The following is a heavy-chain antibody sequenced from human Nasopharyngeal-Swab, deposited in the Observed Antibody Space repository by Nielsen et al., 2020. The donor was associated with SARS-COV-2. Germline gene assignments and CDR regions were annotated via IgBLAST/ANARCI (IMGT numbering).Heavy chain of an antibody. CDR3: SSGGVYTSALFDY. Sequence: ASVKVSCKASGYTFRGYYMHWVRQAPGQGLEWLGWIYPDTGGTNYAQKFQGRVTMTRDTSTGTAYMELRSLTSDDTAVYFCSSGGVYTSALFDYWVQGTLVTVSS. CDR2: IYPDTGGT. CDR1: GYTFRGYY. D-gene: IGHD3-16*01. V-gene: IGHV1-2*02. J-gene: IGHJ4*02.